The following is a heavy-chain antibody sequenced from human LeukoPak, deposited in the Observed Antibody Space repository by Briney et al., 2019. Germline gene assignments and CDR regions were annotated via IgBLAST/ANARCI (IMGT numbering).Heavy chain of an antibody. Sequence: SETLSLTCAVYGGSFSGYYWSWIRQPPGKGLEWIGEINHSGSTDYNPSLMSRVTISVDTSKNQFSLKLSSVTAADTAVYYCARLSQFGVLRFSYYMDVWGKGTTVTVSS. D-gene: IGHD3-3*01. V-gene: IGHV4-34*01. CDR2: INHSGST. J-gene: IGHJ6*03. CDR3: ARLSQFGVLRFSYYMDV. CDR1: GGSFSGYY.